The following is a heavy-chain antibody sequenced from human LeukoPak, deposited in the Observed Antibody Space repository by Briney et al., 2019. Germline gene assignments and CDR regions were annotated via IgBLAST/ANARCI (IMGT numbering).Heavy chain of an antibody. D-gene: IGHD3-10*01. CDR3: AKDWELGGSGSYYN. V-gene: IGHV3-43*02. CDR2: ISGDGGST. CDR1: GFTFDDHA. J-gene: IGHJ3*02. Sequence: GGSLRLSCAASGFTFDDHAMHWVRQAPGKGLEWVSLISGDGGSTYYADSVKGRFTISRDNSKNSLYLQMNSLRTEDTALYYCAKDWELGGSGSYYNWGQGTMVTVSS.